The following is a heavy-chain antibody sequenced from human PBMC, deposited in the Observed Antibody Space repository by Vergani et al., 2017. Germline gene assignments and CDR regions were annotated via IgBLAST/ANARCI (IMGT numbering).Heavy chain of an antibody. D-gene: IGHD2/OR15-2a*01. CDR3: AGEIVSEDHYYYYGMDV. Sequence: QVQLVQSGAEVKKPGSSVKVSCKASGGTFSSYTISWVRQAPGQGLEWMGRIIPILGIANDAQKFQGRVTVTADKSTSTAYMELSSLRSEDPAVYYCAGEIVSEDHYYYYGMDVWGQGTTVTVSS. V-gene: IGHV1-69*08. J-gene: IGHJ6*02. CDR2: IIPILGIA. CDR1: GGTFSSYT.